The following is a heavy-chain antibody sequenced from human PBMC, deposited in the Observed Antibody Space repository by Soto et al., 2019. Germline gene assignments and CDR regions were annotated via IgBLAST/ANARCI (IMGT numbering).Heavy chain of an antibody. CDR3: AGRGSGSYYDY. CDR2: ISGSGDST. J-gene: IGHJ4*02. D-gene: IGHD1-26*01. Sequence: EVQLLESGGGLVPPGGSLSLSCAASGFTFSSYAMRWVRQAPVKVLEWVSAISGSGDSTYYADSGKGRFTISRDSSKNTLYLQMNSLRAEDTAVYYCAGRGSGSYYDYWGQGTLVTVSS. CDR1: GFTFSSYA. V-gene: IGHV3-23*01.